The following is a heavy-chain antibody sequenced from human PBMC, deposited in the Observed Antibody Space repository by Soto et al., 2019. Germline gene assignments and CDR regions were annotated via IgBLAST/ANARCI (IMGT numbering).Heavy chain of an antibody. J-gene: IGHJ4*02. CDR2: IYYSGST. D-gene: IGHD6-13*01. CDR3: ARQGDSSSWPSFDY. CDR1: GGSISSYY. V-gene: IGHV4-59*08. Sequence: SETLSLTCTVSGGSISSYYWSWIRQPPGKGLEWIGYIYYSGSTNYNPSLKSRVTISVDTSKNQFSLKLSSVTAADTAVYYCARQGDSSSWPSFDYWGQGTLVTVSS.